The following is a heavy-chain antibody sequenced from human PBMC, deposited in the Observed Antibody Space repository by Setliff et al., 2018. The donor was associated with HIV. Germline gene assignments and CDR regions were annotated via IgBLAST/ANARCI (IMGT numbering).Heavy chain of an antibody. CDR3: ARNHYYGSGKNRWFDP. CDR1: GYPIDSGFY. CDR2: SYHTGSK. Sequence: PSETLSLTCAVYGYPIDSGFYWGGIRQTPGKGLEWIASSYHTGSKYYNPSLKRRVTKSVDTSKNQFSLKLTSVTAADTAVYYCARNHYYGSGKNRWFDPWVQGMQVTVSS. D-gene: IGHD3-10*01. J-gene: IGHJ5*02. V-gene: IGHV4-38-2*01.